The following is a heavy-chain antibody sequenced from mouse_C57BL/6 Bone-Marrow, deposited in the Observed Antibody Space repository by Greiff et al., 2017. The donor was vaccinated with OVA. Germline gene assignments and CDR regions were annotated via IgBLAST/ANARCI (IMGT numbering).Heavy chain of an antibody. V-gene: IGHV1-64*01. J-gene: IGHJ2*01. CDR2: IHPNSGST. CDR1: GYTFTSYW. CDR3: ARGGYYYRFLFDY. Sequence: QVQLQQPGAELVKPGASVKLSCKASGYTFTSYWMHWVKQRPGQGLEWIGMIHPNSGSTNYNEKFKSKATLTVDKSSSTAYMQLSSLTSEDAAVNYSARGGYYYRFLFDYWGQGTTLTVSS. D-gene: IGHD1-1*01.